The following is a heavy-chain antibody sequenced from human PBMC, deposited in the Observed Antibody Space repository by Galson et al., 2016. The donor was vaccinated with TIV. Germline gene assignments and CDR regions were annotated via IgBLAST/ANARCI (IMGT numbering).Heavy chain of an antibody. J-gene: IGHJ4*02. CDR2: ISDDGYNK. CDR1: GFTFRSYG. D-gene: IGHD2/OR15-2a*01. Sequence: SLRLSCATSGFTFRSYGMHWVRQAPSKGLEWVAFISDDGYNKEYADSVKGRFTISRDKSKSTLYLQMNSLRAEDTAVYSCARVFNSYFFDYWGQGTLVIVSS. V-gene: IGHV3-30*14. CDR3: ARVFNSYFFDY.